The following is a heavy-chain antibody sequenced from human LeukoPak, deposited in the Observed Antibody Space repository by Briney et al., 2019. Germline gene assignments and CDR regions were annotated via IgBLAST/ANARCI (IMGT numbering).Heavy chain of an antibody. J-gene: IGHJ4*02. V-gene: IGHV4-30-2*03. CDR2: IYYSGST. CDR3: ASDSSGYFYFDY. CDR1: GFTFDDYA. D-gene: IGHD3-22*01. Sequence: LRLSCAASGFTFDDYAMHWVRQAPGKGLEWIGSIYYSGSTYYNPSLKSRVTISVDTSRNQFSLKLSSVTAADTAVYYCASDSSGYFYFDYWGQGTLVTVSS.